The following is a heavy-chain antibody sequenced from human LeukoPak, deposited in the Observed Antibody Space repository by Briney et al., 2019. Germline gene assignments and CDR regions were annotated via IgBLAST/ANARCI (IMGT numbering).Heavy chain of an antibody. CDR2: IYHSGST. Sequence: PSETLSLTCAVSGGSISSGGYSWRWIRQPPGKGLEWIGYIYHSGSTYYNPSLKNRVTISVDRSKNQFSLKLSSVTAADTAVYYCARGGSGSYYYNWFDPWGQGTLVTVSS. V-gene: IGHV4-30-2*01. CDR3: ARGGSGSYYYNWFDP. J-gene: IGHJ5*02. CDR1: GGSISSGGYS. D-gene: IGHD3-10*01.